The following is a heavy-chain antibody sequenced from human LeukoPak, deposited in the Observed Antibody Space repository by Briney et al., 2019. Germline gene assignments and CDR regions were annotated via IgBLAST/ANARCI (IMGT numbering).Heavy chain of an antibody. CDR2: MNPNSGNG. J-gene: IGHJ3*02. CDR1: GYAFTSYD. Sequence: GASVKVSCKASGYAFTSYDINWVRQATGQGLEWMGYMNPNSGNGGYAQKFQGRVTITTDTSISTAYMELSGLTSEDTAVYYCARAGRWEGRPHAFDIWGQGTMVTVSS. V-gene: IGHV1-8*03. D-gene: IGHD1-26*01. CDR3: ARAGRWEGRPHAFDI.